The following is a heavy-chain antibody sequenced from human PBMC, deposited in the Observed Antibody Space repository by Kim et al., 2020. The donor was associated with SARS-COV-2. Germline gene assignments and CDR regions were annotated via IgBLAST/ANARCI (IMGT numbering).Heavy chain of an antibody. V-gene: IGHV4-61*02. Sequence: SETLSLTCTVSGGSISSSGYYWSWIRQPAGKGPEWIGRIYTSGSTNCNPSLKSRVIISVDTSKNQFSLKLSSVTAADTAVYYCARGGGAGMTNNALAYWGQGTLVTVSS. CDR1: GGSISSSGYY. CDR3: ARGGGAGMTNNALAY. J-gene: IGHJ4*02. D-gene: IGHD2-15*01. CDR2: IYTSGST.